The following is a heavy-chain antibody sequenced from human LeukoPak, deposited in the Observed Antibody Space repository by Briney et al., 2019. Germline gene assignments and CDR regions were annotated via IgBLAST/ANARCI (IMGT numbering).Heavy chain of an antibody. CDR2: IVVGSGNT. CDR1: GFTFTSSA. D-gene: IGHD3-10*01. J-gene: IGHJ4*02. CDR3: AVKPGYYGSGSYSFDHPDY. Sequence: SVKVSCKASGFTFTSSAMQWVRQARGQRLEWIGWIVVGSGNTNYAQKFQERVTITRDMSTSTAYMELSSLRSEDTAVYYCAVKPGYYGSGSYSFDHPDYWGQGTLVTVSS. V-gene: IGHV1-58*02.